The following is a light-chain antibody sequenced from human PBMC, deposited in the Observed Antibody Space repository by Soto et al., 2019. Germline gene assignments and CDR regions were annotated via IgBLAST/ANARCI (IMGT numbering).Light chain of an antibody. Sequence: IVMTQSPATLSLSPGERATLPCRASQNIYSHIAWYQQRPGQAPRLLIYRASTRATGVPARFSGSWSGTEFTLTISSLQSEDFTVYSCLQYHNLWAFGQGTKVDIK. J-gene: IGKJ1*01. CDR3: LQYHNLWA. CDR1: QNIYSH. V-gene: IGKV3-15*01. CDR2: RAS.